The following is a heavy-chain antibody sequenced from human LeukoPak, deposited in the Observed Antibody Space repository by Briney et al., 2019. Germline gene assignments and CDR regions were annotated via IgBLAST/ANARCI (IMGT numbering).Heavy chain of an antibody. J-gene: IGHJ3*02. CDR3: ARTSLTYYYDSSGYYSDAFDI. V-gene: IGHV2-70*04. D-gene: IGHD3-22*01. CDR1: GFSLSTSGMR. Sequence: SGPALVIPTQTLTLTCTFSGFSLSTSGMRVSWIRQPHGKTLEWLARIDCYDGKFYSTSLNTRLTISKDTSKHQVVLTMTNMDPVDTATYYCARTSLTYYYDSSGYYSDAFDIWGQGTMVTVSS. CDR2: IDCYDGK.